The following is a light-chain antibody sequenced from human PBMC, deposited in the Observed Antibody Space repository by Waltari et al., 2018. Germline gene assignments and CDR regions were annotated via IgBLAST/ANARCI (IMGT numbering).Light chain of an antibody. Sequence: EIVMTQSPATLSVSPGESATLSCRASQSLSSTFAWYQQKPGQAPRLLIYSTSTRATGIPARCSGSGSGTEFTLTIRSLQSEDFAIYYCQQYNYWPWTFGQGTRVEIK. CDR2: STS. CDR3: QQYNYWPWT. V-gene: IGKV3D-15*01. CDR1: QSLSST. J-gene: IGKJ1*01.